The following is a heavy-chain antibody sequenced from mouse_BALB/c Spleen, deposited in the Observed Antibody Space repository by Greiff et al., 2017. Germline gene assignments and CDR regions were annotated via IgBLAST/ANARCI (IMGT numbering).Heavy chain of an antibody. CDR3: VRGGYGNYFDY. V-gene: IGHV2-9-2*01. CDR2: IWTGGGT. CDR1: GFSLTSYD. D-gene: IGHD2-1*01. J-gene: IGHJ2*01. Sequence: QVQLKQSGPGLVAPSQSLSITCTVSGFSLTSYDISWIRQPPGKGLEWLGVIWTGGGTNYNSAFMSRLSISKDNSKSQVFLKMNSLQTDDTAIYYCVRGGYGNYFDYWGQGTTLTVSS.